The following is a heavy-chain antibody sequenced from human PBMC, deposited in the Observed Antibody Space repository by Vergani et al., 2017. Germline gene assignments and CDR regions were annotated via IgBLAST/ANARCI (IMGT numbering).Heavy chain of an antibody. CDR1: GFIFSSYA. CDR3: ARVGRSAVAGTFGAFDI. J-gene: IGHJ3*02. V-gene: IGHV3-23*01. Sequence: EVQLLESGGGLVQPGGSLRLSCAASGFIFSSYAMTWVRQAPGKGLEWVSSISASDGNTYYADSVKGRVTISRDKSKNTLYLQMNSLRAEDTAVYYCARVGRSAVAGTFGAFDIWGQGTMVTVSS. D-gene: IGHD6-19*01. CDR2: ISASDGNT.